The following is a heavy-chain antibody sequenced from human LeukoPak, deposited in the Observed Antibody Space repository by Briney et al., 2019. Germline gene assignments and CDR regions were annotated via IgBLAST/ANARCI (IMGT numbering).Heavy chain of an antibody. J-gene: IGHJ6*03. V-gene: IGHV1-8*03. Sequence: ASVKVSCKASGYTFTSYDINWVRQATGQGLEWMGWMNPNSGNTGYAQKFQGRVTITRNTSISTAYMELSSLRSEDTAVYYCARAGYSSSWGVLYYYMDVWGKGTTVTASS. CDR1: GYTFTSYD. CDR2: MNPNSGNT. D-gene: IGHD6-13*01. CDR3: ARAGYSSSWGVLYYYMDV.